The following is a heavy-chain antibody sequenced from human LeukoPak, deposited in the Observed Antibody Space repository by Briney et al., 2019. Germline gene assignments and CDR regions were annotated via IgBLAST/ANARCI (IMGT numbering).Heavy chain of an antibody. CDR3: AKESPHSGYDVGD. D-gene: IGHD5-12*01. CDR2: ISYGGSND. CDR1: GFTFSSYA. J-gene: IGHJ4*02. V-gene: IGHV3-30-3*01. Sequence: PGGSLRLSCAASGFTFSSYAMHWVRQAPGKGLEWVAIISYGGSNDYYADSVRGRFTISRDNSKNTLYLQMNSLRAEDTSIYHCAKESPHSGYDVGDWGQGTLVTVSS.